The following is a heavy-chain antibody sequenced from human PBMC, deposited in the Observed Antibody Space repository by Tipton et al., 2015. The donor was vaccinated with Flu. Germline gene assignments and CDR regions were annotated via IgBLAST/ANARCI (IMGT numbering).Heavy chain of an antibody. Sequence: SLRLSCTASGFTFTSYSLNWVRQAPGKGLEWVSYISSSGNVIYYVDSVKGRFTISRDNAKNSLYLQMNSLRAEDTAVYYCARRDYSNYVSEPNNWFDPWGQGILVTVSS. V-gene: IGHV3-48*01. CDR2: ISSSGNVI. J-gene: IGHJ5*01. CDR3: ARRDYSNYVSEPNNWFDP. CDR1: GFTFTSYS. D-gene: IGHD4-11*01.